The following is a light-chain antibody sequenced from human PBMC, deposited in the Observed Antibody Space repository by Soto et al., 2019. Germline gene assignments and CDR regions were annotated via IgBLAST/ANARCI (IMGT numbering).Light chain of an antibody. CDR3: SSSAGRDIWV. V-gene: IGLV2-8*01. Sequence: QSALTQPPSASGSRGQSVTISCTGTSVDINYVSWFQQHPGKAPKLIICEVTKRPSGVPDRFSGSKSGNTASLTVSGLQDDDEADYYCSSSAGRDIWVFGGGTQLTVL. CDR1: SVDINY. CDR2: EVT. J-gene: IGLJ3*02.